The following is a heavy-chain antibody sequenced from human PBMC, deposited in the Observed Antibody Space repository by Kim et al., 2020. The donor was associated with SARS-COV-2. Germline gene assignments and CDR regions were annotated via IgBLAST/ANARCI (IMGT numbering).Heavy chain of an antibody. V-gene: IGHV3-30-3*01. CDR1: GFTFSSYA. CDR2: ISYDGSNK. Sequence: GGSLRLSCVASGFTFSSYAMHWVRQAPGKGLEWVAVISYDGSNKYYADSVKGRFTISRDNSKNTLYLQMNSLRAEDTAVYYCAGLSWGIYYGMDVWGQGTTVTVSS. D-gene: IGHD3-16*01. J-gene: IGHJ6*02. CDR3: AGLSWGIYYGMDV.